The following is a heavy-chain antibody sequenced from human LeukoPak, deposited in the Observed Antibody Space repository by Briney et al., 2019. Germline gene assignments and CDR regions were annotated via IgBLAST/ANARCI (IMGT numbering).Heavy chain of an antibody. CDR1: GGTFSSHA. Sequence: SVKVSCKASGGTFSSHAIIWVRQAPGQGLEWVGGIIPIFGTTNYAQKFQGRVTITTDESTSTGYMELRSLRSDDTAVYYCARGDSGYDYGFDNWGQGTLVTVSS. CDR2: IIPIFGTT. D-gene: IGHD5-12*01. V-gene: IGHV1-69*05. CDR3: ARGDSGYDYGFDN. J-gene: IGHJ4*02.